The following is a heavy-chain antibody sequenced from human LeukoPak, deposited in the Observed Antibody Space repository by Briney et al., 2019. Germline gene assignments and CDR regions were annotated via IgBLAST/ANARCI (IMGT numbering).Heavy chain of an antibody. D-gene: IGHD2/OR15-2a*01. CDR2: ISAYNGDT. J-gene: IGHJ5*02. CDR1: GYTFFSYG. Sequence: ASVKVSCKASGYTFFSYGISWVRQAPGQGLEWMGWISAYNGDTNYTQKFQGKVTMTTDTSTSTAYMELRSLRSDDTAVYYRARDLASREWNMVLNWFDPWGQGTLVTVSS. V-gene: IGHV1-18*01. CDR3: ARDLASREWNMVLNWFDP.